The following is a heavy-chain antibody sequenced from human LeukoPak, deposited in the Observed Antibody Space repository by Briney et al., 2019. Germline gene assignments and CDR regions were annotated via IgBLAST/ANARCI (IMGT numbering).Heavy chain of an antibody. CDR2: INHIGGT. CDR3: ARRRWGTIWNGRGKIDN. V-gene: IGHV4-34*01. Sequence: PSETLSLTCAVYGGSFGDSWWSWIRQTPQKVLEWIGEINHIGGTNYNPSLKSRVTLSVDTSKNQFSLKLNSVTAADTGVYYCARRRWGTIWNGRGKIDNWGQGALVTVSS. CDR1: GGSFGDSW. D-gene: IGHD3-16*01. J-gene: IGHJ4*02.